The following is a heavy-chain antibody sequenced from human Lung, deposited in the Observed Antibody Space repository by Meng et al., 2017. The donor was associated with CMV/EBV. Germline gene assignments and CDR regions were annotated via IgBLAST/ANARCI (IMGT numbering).Heavy chain of an antibody. CDR1: GGSISSGGYY. Sequence: SXTLSLTCTVSGGSISSGGYYWSWIRQHPGKGLEWIGYIYYSGSTYYNPSLKSRVTISVDTSKNQFSLKLSSVTAADTAVYYCARDRTDIVVVPAAIGGGGNWYFDLWGRGXLVTVSS. CDR2: IYYSGST. CDR3: ARDRTDIVVVPAAIGGGGNWYFDL. V-gene: IGHV4-31*03. D-gene: IGHD2-2*01. J-gene: IGHJ2*01.